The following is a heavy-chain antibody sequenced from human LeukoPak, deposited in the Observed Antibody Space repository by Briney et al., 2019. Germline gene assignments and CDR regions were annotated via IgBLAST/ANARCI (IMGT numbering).Heavy chain of an antibody. Sequence: GGSLRLSCAASRFTFSRNEMNWVRQAPGKGLEWVSYISSSGSTIYYADSVKGRFTISRDNAKNSLYLQMNSLRAEDQAVNCCDGGVLPYGRGRYYGLNWFDPWGQGTLVTVSS. J-gene: IGHJ5*02. D-gene: IGHD3-10*01. V-gene: IGHV3-48*03. CDR3: DGGVLPYGRGRYYGLNWFDP. CDR1: RFTFSRNE. CDR2: ISSSGSTI.